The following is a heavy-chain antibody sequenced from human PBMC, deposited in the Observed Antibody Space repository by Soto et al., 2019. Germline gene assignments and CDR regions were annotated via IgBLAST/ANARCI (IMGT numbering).Heavy chain of an antibody. J-gene: IGHJ3*01. CDR3: ASETSVNAFEV. Sequence: QLQLVQSGAEVKKPGASVNVSCKASGYTCTSFSLVRQAPGQGLEWMGWISAYNGNTNYAQKLQGRVTMTTDTSTSTAYMELRSLRSDDTAVYYCASETSVNAFEVWGQGTMVTVSS. D-gene: IGHD3-3*01. CDR1: GYTCTS. CDR2: ISAYNGNT. V-gene: IGHV1-18*01.